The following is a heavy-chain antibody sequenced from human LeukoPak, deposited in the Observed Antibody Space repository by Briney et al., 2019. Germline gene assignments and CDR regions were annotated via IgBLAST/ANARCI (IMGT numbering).Heavy chain of an antibody. CDR1: GFIISGNY. CDR2: INSDGTST. J-gene: IGHJ4*02. V-gene: IGHV3-74*01. Sequence: GGSLRLSCAVSGFIISGNYMSWVRQAPGKGLVWVSRINSDGTSTHYADSVKGRFTISRDNAKNTLYLQMNTLRAEDTAVYYCARVNYGGNSFSDYWGQGTLVTVSS. CDR3: ARVNYGGNSFSDY. D-gene: IGHD4-23*01.